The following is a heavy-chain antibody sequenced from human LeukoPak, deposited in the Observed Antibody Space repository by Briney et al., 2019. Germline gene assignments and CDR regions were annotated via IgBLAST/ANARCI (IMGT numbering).Heavy chain of an antibody. V-gene: IGHV4-59*01. D-gene: IGHD2-15*01. Sequence: SETLSLTCTVSGGSISSYYWSWIRQPPGKGLEWIGCIYYSGGTNYNPSLKSGVTISVDTSKNQFSLKLSSVTAADTAVYYCAREHCSGGSCYSIYYYYYMDVWGKGTTVTVSS. CDR2: IYYSGGT. CDR1: GGSISSYY. CDR3: AREHCSGGSCYSIYYYYYMDV. J-gene: IGHJ6*03.